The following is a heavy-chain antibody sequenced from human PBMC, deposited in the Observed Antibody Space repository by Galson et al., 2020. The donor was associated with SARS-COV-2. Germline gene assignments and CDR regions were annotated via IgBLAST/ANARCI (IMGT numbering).Heavy chain of an antibody. Sequence: GESLKISCAASGFTVSSNYMSWVRQAPGKGLEWGAVIYSGGSTYYADSVKGRFTISRHNSKNTLYLQRNSLRAEDTAVYYCASSYGDFYFASWGQGTLVPVSS. V-gene: IGHV3-53*04. CDR3: ASSYGDFYFAS. D-gene: IGHD4-17*01. CDR2: IYSGGST. CDR1: GFTVSSNY. J-gene: IGHJ4*02.